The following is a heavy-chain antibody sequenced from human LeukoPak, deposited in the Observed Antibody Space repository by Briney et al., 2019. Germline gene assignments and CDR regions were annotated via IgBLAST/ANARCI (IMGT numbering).Heavy chain of an antibody. D-gene: IGHD5-18*01. J-gene: IGHJ4*02. V-gene: IGHV3-7*01. CDR3: APSDTTGYRCGPGRQ. Sequence: PGGSLRLSCAASGFSFRSYWMSWVRQAPGKGLEWVANIKEDGTEKHYVDSVKGRFTISRDNAKNSLYLQMNSLRAEDTAVYYCAPSDTTGYRCGPGRQWGQGTRVTVSS. CDR1: GFSFRSYW. CDR2: IKEDGTEK.